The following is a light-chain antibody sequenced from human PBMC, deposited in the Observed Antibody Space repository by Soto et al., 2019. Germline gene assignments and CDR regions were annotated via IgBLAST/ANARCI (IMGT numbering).Light chain of an antibody. CDR2: DAS. CDR1: QSISTW. J-gene: IGKJ3*01. Sequence: DIRMTQSPSTLSASVGDRVTITCRASQSISTWLAWYQQKPGKAPKLLIYDASSLESGVPSRFSGSGSGTDFTLTISSLQPDDFATYYCQQYNSYSRFTFGPGTKVDIK. V-gene: IGKV1-5*01. CDR3: QQYNSYSRFT.